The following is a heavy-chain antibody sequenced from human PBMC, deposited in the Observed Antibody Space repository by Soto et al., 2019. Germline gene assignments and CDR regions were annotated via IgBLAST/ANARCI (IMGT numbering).Heavy chain of an antibody. Sequence: GGSLRLSCAASGFTFDDYGMSWVRQAPGKGLVWVSGINRDGSSTGYADSVKGRFTISRDNAKNTLYLQMNSLRAEDTAVYYCARLPGYSTGWTPFDFWGQGTQVTVSS. CDR2: INRDGSST. V-gene: IGHV3-20*04. J-gene: IGHJ4*02. CDR1: GFTFDDYG. CDR3: ARLPGYSTGWTPFDF. D-gene: IGHD6-19*01.